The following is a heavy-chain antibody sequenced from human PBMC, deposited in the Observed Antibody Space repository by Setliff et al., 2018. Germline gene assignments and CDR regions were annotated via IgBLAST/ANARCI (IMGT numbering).Heavy chain of an antibody. CDR3: ARDPLTTNRRRAFDI. Sequence: PSETLSLTCTVSGGSISSGSYYWSWIRQPAGKGLEWIGYIYYSGSTYYNPSLKSRVTISVDTSKNQFSLKLSSVTAADTAVYYCARDPLTTNRRRAFDIWGQGTMVTFSS. CDR2: IYYSGST. V-gene: IGHV4-31*03. CDR1: GGSISSGSYY. D-gene: IGHD4-17*01. J-gene: IGHJ3*02.